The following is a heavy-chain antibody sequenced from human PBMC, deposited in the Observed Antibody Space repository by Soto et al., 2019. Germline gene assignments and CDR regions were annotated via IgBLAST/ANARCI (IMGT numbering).Heavy chain of an antibody. J-gene: IGHJ6*02. CDR2: ISSSSSYI. Sequence: PGGSLRLSCAASGFTFSSYSMNWVRQAPGKGLEWVSSISSSSSYIYYADSVKGRFTISRDNAKNSLYLQMNSLRAEDTAVYYCPRPLSPIAARPGFDYYYGMDVWRQGTTVTLSS. D-gene: IGHD6-6*01. CDR3: PRPLSPIAARPGFDYYYGMDV. V-gene: IGHV3-21*01. CDR1: GFTFSSYS.